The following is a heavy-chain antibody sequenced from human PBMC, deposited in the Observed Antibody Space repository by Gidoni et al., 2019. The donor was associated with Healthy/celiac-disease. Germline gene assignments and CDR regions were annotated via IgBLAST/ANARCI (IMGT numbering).Heavy chain of an antibody. J-gene: IGHJ4*02. D-gene: IGHD3-10*01. CDR1: GFTFSDYY. CDR3: ARDTEYGSGSYSGVLFDY. Sequence: QVQLVESGGGLVKPGGSLRLSCAASGFTFSDYYMSWIRQAPGKGLEWVAYISSSGSTIYYADSVKGRFTISRDNAKNSLYLQMNSLRAEDTAVYYCARDTEYGSGSYSGVLFDYWGQGTLVTVSS. V-gene: IGHV3-11*01. CDR2: ISSSGSTI.